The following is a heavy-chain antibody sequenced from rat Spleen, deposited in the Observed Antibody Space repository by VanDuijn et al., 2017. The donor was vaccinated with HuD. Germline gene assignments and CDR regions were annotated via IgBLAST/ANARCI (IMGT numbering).Heavy chain of an antibody. Sequence: EVQLVESDGDLVQPGRSLKLSCAASGFTFSDYYMAWVRQAPTKGLEWVATINYDGSSTYYRDSVKGRFTISRDNAKSTLYLQMDSLRSEDTATYYCARSVFDYWGQGVVVTVSS. V-gene: IGHV5-29*01. J-gene: IGHJ2*01. CDR2: INYDGSST. CDR3: ARSVFDY. CDR1: GFTFSDYY.